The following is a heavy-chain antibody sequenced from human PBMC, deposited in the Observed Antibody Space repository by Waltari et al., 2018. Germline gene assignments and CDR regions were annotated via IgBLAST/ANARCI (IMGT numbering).Heavy chain of an antibody. D-gene: IGHD3-10*01. J-gene: IGHJ5*01. CDR2: INFSGST. CDR3: VRGGLWFTDLSDS. V-gene: IGHV4-30-4*08. Sequence: QVQLQESGPRLVKPSQTLSLTCTVSGDSMTNGDYYWNWIRQPPGRGLEWIGNINFSGSTYFNPSLESRVTISVDTSTNQFSLKVTAVTAADTAVYVCVRGGLWFTDLSDSWGQGILVAVSS. CDR1: GDSMTNGDYY.